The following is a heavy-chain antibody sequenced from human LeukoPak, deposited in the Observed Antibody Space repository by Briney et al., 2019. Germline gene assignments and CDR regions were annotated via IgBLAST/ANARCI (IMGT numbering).Heavy chain of an antibody. CDR2: ISPTGSTT. CDR3: ARGPNSNWSGLDF. V-gene: IGHV3-74*01. J-gene: IGHJ4*02. D-gene: IGHD6-6*01. Sequence: QPGGSLRLSCIASGFSFSEHWMHWARQLPGKGLVWVSRISPTGSTTSYADSVKGRFTVSRDNAKNTLYLQVNNLRAEDTAVYYCARGPNSNWSGLDFWGQGTLLTVSS. CDR1: GFSFSEHW.